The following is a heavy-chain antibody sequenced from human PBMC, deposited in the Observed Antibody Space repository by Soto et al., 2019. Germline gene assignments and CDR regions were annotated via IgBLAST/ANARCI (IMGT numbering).Heavy chain of an antibody. D-gene: IGHD3-22*01. CDR2: ITHDGNFQ. CDR3: AREGNYYNAIGYWDFDF. J-gene: IGHJ4*02. V-gene: IGHV3-30-3*01. Sequence: GGSLRLSCAASGFSFRDYAMHWVRQAPGKGLEWVAVITHDGNFQFYADSMRGRFTISRDNSKNTLSLQMDSLRVEDTAVYYCAREGNYYNAIGYWDFDFWGQGTLVTVSS. CDR1: GFSFRDYA.